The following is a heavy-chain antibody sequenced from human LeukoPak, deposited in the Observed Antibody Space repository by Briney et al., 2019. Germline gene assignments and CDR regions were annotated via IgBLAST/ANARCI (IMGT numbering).Heavy chain of an antibody. CDR3: ATYTQHFGAPGTDY. V-gene: IGHV3-7*01. CDR2: INKDGSEV. Sequence: PGGSLRLSCAVSGFTFSDYWMRWVRQAPGKGLAWVASINKDGSEVQYVGSVKGRFTISRDNARNLVYLQMTSLEAEDTAVYYCATYTQHFGAPGTDYWGLGTLVTVSS. CDR1: GFTFSDYW. D-gene: IGHD3-10*01. J-gene: IGHJ4*02.